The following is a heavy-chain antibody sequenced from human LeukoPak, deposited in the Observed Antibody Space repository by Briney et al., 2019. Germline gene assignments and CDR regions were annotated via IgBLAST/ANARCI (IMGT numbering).Heavy chain of an antibody. V-gene: IGHV4-34*01. CDR1: GGSFSGYY. CDR2: INHSGST. J-gene: IGHJ3*02. D-gene: IGHD2-8*01. Sequence: SETLSLTCAVYGGSFSGYYWSWIRQHPGKGLEWIGEINHSGSTNYNPSLKSRVTISVDTSKNQFSLKLSSVTAADTAVYYCAEGTNYQDAFDIWGQGTMVTVSS. CDR3: AEGTNYQDAFDI.